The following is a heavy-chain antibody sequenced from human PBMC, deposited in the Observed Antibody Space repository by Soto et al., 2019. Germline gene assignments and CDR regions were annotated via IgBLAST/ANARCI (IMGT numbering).Heavy chain of an antibody. CDR2: IDSDGSST. CDR1: GFTFGSYW. J-gene: IGHJ6*02. CDR3: ARGRPYDMDV. V-gene: IGHV3-74*01. Sequence: EVQLVESGGGLVQPGGSLRVSCAASGFTFGSYWMNWVRQAPGKGLVWVSRIDSDGSSTTYADSVKGRFTTSRDNAKNTLYLQMSSLRVEDTAVYYCARGRPYDMDVWRQGTTVTVSS.